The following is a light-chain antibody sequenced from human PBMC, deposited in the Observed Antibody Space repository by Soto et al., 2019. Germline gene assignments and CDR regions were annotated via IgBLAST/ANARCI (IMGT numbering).Light chain of an antibody. CDR3: QQYGRTSWT. CDR2: GAS. V-gene: IGKV3-20*01. Sequence: VMTQSPGTLSLSPGEGATLSCRASQSVSTNFFAWYQQKPGQAPRLLIYGASTRATGIPDRFSGSGSGTDFTLTISRLEPEDFAVYYCQQYGRTSWTFGQGTKVEIK. J-gene: IGKJ1*01. CDR1: QSVSTNF.